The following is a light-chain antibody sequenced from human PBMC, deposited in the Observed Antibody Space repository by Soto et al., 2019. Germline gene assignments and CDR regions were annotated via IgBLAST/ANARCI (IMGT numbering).Light chain of an antibody. V-gene: IGKV1-5*01. Sequence: DIQMTQSPSTLSGSVGDRVTITCRASQTISSWLAWYQQKPGKAPKLLIYVASSLQSGVPSRFSGSGSGTDFTLTISRLEPEDFAVYYCQQYGSSPITFGQGTRLEIK. CDR3: QQYGSSPIT. J-gene: IGKJ5*01. CDR1: QTISSW. CDR2: VAS.